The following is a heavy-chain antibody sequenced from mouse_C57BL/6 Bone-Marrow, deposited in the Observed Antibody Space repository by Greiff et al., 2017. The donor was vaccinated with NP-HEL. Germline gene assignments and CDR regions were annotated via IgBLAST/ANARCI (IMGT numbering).Heavy chain of an antibody. CDR2: IDPSDSYT. CDR1: GYTFTSYW. V-gene: IGHV1-59*01. CDR3: AREDDYEYYAMDY. J-gene: IGHJ4*01. D-gene: IGHD2-4*01. Sequence: VQLQQPGAELVRPGTSVKLSCKASGYTFTSYWMHWVKQRPGQGLEWIGVIDPSDSYTNYNQKFKGKATLTVDTFSSTAYMQLSSLTSEDSAVYYCAREDDYEYYAMDYWGQGTSVTVSS.